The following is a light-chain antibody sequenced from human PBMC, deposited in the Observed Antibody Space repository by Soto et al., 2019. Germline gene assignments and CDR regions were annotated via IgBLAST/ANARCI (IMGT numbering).Light chain of an antibody. V-gene: IGKV2-28*01. Sequence: DIVMTQSPLSLPVSPAEPASISCRSSQSLLHSSGYNYLDWYLQKPGQSPQLLIYLGSNRASGVPDRFSGSGSGTHFTLKISRVEAEDVGVYHCMQALQTGTFGQGTKVEIK. J-gene: IGKJ1*01. CDR1: QSLLHSSGYNY. CDR2: LGS. CDR3: MQALQTGT.